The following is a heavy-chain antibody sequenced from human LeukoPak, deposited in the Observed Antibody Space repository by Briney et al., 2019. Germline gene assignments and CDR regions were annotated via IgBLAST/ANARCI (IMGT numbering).Heavy chain of an antibody. CDR1: GYTFTSYY. D-gene: IGHD6-19*01. Sequence: GASVKVSCKASGYTFTSYYMHWVRQAPGQGLEWMGIINPSGGSTSYAQKFQGRVTMTTDTSTSTAYMELRSLRSDDTAVYYCARAVAGTQSEVRWFDPWGQGILVTVSS. CDR2: INPSGGST. V-gene: IGHV1-46*01. CDR3: ARAVAGTQSEVRWFDP. J-gene: IGHJ5*02.